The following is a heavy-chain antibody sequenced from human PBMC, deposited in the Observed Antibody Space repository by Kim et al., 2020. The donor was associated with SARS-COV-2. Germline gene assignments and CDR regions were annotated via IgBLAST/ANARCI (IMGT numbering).Heavy chain of an antibody. V-gene: IGHV1-58*01. J-gene: IGHJ6*02. CDR3: AAQSYYYYGMDV. Sequence: NYAQKFQERVTITRDMSTSTAYMELSSLRSEDTAVYYCAAQSYYYYGMDVWGQGTTVTVSS.